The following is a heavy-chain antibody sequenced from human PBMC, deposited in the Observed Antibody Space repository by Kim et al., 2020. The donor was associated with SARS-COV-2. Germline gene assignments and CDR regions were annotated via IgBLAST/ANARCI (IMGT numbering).Heavy chain of an antibody. V-gene: IGHV4-31*03. D-gene: IGHD3-10*01. CDR3: ARESSAGSYYLDS. J-gene: IGHJ4*02. CDR2: IYDTWTT. Sequence: SETLSLTCIVSGASISSAGYSWNLIRQRPGKGLEWIGYIYDTWTTNYNPSLKSRLSMSVGTSENEFSLKLSSVTAADTGVYYCARESSAGSYYLDSWGQG. CDR1: GASISSAGYS.